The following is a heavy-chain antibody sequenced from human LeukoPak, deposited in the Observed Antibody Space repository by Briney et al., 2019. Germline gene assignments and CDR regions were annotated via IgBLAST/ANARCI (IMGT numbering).Heavy chain of an antibody. Sequence: GGSLRLSCAASGFTVSSNYMSWVRQAPGKGLEWVSGISWNSGSIGYADSVKGRFTISRDNAKNSLYLQMNSLRAEDTAVYYCAKSGLSRFDYWSQGTLVTVSS. D-gene: IGHD4/OR15-4a*01. J-gene: IGHJ4*02. CDR1: GFTVSSNY. CDR3: AKSGLSRFDY. V-gene: IGHV3-9*01. CDR2: ISWNSGSI.